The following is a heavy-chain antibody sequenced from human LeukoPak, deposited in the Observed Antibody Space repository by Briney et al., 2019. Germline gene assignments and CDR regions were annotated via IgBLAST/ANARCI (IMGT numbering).Heavy chain of an antibody. D-gene: IGHD5-12*01. CDR3: ARDRRSADGYGY. Sequence: GGSLRLSCAASGFTVSSNYMSWVRQAPGKGLEWVSVIYSGGSTYYADSVKGRFTISRDNSKNTLYLQMNSLRAEDTAVYYCARDRRSADGYGYWGQGTLVTVSS. V-gene: IGHV3-53*01. CDR2: IYSGGST. CDR1: GFTVSSNY. J-gene: IGHJ4*02.